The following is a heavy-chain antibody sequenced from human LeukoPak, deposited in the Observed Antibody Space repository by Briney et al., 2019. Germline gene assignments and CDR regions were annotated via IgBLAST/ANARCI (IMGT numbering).Heavy chain of an antibody. D-gene: IGHD6-19*01. CDR2: IYSSGST. Sequence: SETLSLTCTASGGSISSYYWTWIRQPAGKELEYIGRIYSSGSTNYNPSLKSRVTMSVDTSKNQFSLKMSSVTVADTAVYYCARDLGGWGFDSWGQGTLVTVSS. CDR1: GGSISSYY. CDR3: ARDLGGWGFDS. V-gene: IGHV4-4*07. J-gene: IGHJ4*02.